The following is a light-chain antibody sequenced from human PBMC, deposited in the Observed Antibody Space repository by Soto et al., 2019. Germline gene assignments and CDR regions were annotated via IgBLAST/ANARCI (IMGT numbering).Light chain of an antibody. CDR3: QKYNSAPWT. CDR2: AAS. Sequence: DIQMTQSPSSMSTSVGARVTITCRASQGISNSLAWYQQKPGKVPKLLIYAASTVQSGVPSRFSGSGSGTDFTRTISSLQPEDVATYYFQKYNSAPWTVGQGTKVEIK. J-gene: IGKJ1*01. CDR1: QGISNS. V-gene: IGKV1-27*01.